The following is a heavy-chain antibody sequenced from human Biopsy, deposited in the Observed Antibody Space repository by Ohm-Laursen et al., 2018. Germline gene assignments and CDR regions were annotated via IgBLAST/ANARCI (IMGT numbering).Heavy chain of an antibody. V-gene: IGHV4-59*01. Sequence: PSETLSLTCTVPGDSISSYYWSWIRQPPGKGLQWIGYVYYTGSTDYNPSPQSRVTISVDTSKNHFSLRLRSVTPADTAIYYCARDRGYYSDRTVPGYFDLWGRGTLVTVSS. CDR2: VYYTGST. CDR3: ARDRGYYSDRTVPGYFDL. CDR1: GDSISSYY. J-gene: IGHJ2*01. D-gene: IGHD3-22*01.